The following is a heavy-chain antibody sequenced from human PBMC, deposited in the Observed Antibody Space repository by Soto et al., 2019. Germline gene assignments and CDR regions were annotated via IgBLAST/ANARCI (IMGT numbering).Heavy chain of an antibody. V-gene: IGHV3-23*01. Sequence: EVQLLESGGGLVQPGGSLRLSCAASGFTFRNYAMGWVRQAPGKGLEWVSGITGGGADTYAAESVKGRFTISRDNSKNTLYLEMNSLRAEDTAVYYCAKDPIGSAFFRFDDWGQGTLVTVSS. CDR2: ITGGGADT. CDR3: AKDPIGSAFFRFDD. CDR1: GFTFRNYA. J-gene: IGHJ4*02. D-gene: IGHD6-19*01.